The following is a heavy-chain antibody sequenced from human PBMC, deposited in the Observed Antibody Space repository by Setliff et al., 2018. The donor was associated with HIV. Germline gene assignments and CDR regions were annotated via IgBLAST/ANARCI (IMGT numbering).Heavy chain of an antibody. CDR2: INPNSGGT. V-gene: IGHV1-2*02. J-gene: IGHJ6*03. CDR1: GYTFSGYY. CDR3: ARGDIIAVPAAIDMDV. Sequence: GASVKVSCKASGYTFSGYYMHWVRQAPGQGLEWMGWINPNSGGTNDAQKFQGRVTMTRDTSISTAYMELSRLRSDDTAVYYCARGDIIAVPAAIDMDVWGKGTTVTAS. D-gene: IGHD2-2*01.